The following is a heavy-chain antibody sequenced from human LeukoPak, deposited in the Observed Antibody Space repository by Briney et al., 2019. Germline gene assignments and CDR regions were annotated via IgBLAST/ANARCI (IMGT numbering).Heavy chain of an antibody. D-gene: IGHD3-10*01. CDR2: INHSGST. V-gene: IGHV4-34*01. Sequence: SETLSLTCAVYGGSFSGYYWSWIRQPPGKGLEWIGEINHSGSTNYNPSLKSRVTISVDTSKNQFSLKLSSVTAADTAVYFCARAPGGLGSYYFDYWGQGTLVTVSS. CDR3: ARAPGGLGSYYFDY. CDR1: GGSFSGYY. J-gene: IGHJ4*02.